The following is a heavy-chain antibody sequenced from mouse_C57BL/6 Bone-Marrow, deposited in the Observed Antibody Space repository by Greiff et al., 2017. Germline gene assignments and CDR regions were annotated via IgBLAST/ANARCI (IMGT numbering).Heavy chain of an antibody. CDR2: IDPENGDT. CDR3: TPPRRLYYYASSVFDY. D-gene: IGHD1-1*01. Sequence: EVKLQESGAELVRPGASVKLSCTASGFNIKDDYMHWVKQRPEQGLERIGWIDPENGDTEYASKFQGKATITADTSAKTAYLQPSSLTSEDTAVYYCTPPRRLYYYASSVFDYWGQGTTLTVSS. J-gene: IGHJ2*01. V-gene: IGHV14-4*01. CDR1: GFNIKDDY.